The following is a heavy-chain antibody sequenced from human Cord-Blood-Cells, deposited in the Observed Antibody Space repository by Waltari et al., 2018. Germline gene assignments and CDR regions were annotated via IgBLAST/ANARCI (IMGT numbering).Heavy chain of an antibody. J-gene: IGHJ4*02. Sequence: QVQLVQSGAEVKKPGASVKVSCKASGYTFTGYYMHWLRQSPGQGLEWMGWINPNSGGTNYAQKFQGRVTMTRDTSISTAYMELSRLRSDDTAVYYCARNRYSGSYYYFDYWGQGTLVTVSS. D-gene: IGHD1-26*01. CDR3: ARNRYSGSYYYFDY. CDR1: GYTFTGYY. V-gene: IGHV1-2*02. CDR2: INPNSGGT.